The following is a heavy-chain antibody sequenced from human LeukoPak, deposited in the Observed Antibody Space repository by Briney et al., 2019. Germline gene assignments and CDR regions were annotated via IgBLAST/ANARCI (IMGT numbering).Heavy chain of an antibody. CDR3: AKDPYSSAWFSRGWFDP. CDR1: GFTFSSYA. Sequence: PGGSLRLSCAASGFTFSSYAMSWVRQAPGKGLEWVSAISGNGGYTYYADSVKGRFTISRDNSKNTLYLQMNSLRAEDTAVYYCAKDPYSSAWFSRGWFDPWGQGTLVTVSS. CDR2: ISGNGGYT. D-gene: IGHD6-13*01. V-gene: IGHV3-23*01. J-gene: IGHJ5*02.